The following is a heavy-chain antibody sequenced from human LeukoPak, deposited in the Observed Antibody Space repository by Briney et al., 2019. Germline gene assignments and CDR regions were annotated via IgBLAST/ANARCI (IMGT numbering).Heavy chain of an antibody. CDR1: GGSITNYY. D-gene: IGHD3-22*01. J-gene: IGHJ4*02. CDR3: ARVRYSDSSVLTRKRSYYFDY. CDR2: IYASGST. V-gene: IGHV4-4*07. Sequence: PSETLSLTCTVSGGSITNYYWSWIRQPAGKGLEWIGRIYASGSTNYNPSLKSRVTMSVDTSKNQFSLTLSSVTAADTAVYYCARVRYSDSSVLTRKRSYYFDYWGQGTLVTVSS.